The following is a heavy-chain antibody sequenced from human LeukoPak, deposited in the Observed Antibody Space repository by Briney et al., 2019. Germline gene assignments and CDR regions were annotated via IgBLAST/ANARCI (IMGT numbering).Heavy chain of an antibody. CDR1: GGSFSGYY. J-gene: IGHJ2*01. CDR2: INHSGST. CDR3: ARAWYFDL. V-gene: IGHV4-34*01. Sequence: SXXLSLTCAVYGGSFSGYYWSWIRQPPGKGLEWIGEINHSGSTNYNPSLKSRVTISVDTSKNQFSLKLSSVTAADTAVYYCARAWYFDLWGRGTLVTVSS.